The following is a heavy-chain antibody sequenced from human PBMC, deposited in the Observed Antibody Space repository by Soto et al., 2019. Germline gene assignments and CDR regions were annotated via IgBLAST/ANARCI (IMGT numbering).Heavy chain of an antibody. CDR1: GYTFTSYD. CDR3: ARVRQIVGYFYYYMDV. D-gene: IGHD3-16*02. V-gene: IGHV1-8*01. CDR2: MNPNSGNT. J-gene: IGHJ6*03. Sequence: ASVKVSCKASGYTFTSYDINWVRQATGQGLEWMGWMNPNSGNTGYAQKFQGRVTMTRNTSISTAYMELSSLRSEDTAVYYCARVRQIVGYFYYYMDVWGKGTTVTVSS.